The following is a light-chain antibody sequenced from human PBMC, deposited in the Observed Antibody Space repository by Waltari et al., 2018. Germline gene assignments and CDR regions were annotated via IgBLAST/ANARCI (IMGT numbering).Light chain of an antibody. CDR3: QSYDTSLSVV. Sequence: QSVLTPPPSVSGAPGQRVTISCPGSGSNIGAGSDVHWYQQLPGKAPKLLIYGTSTRPLGVPDRYFGSQSGTSASLAITGLQAEDEADYYCQSYDTSLSVVFGGGTKLTVL. CDR1: GSNIGAGSD. V-gene: IGLV1-40*01. CDR2: GTS. J-gene: IGLJ2*01.